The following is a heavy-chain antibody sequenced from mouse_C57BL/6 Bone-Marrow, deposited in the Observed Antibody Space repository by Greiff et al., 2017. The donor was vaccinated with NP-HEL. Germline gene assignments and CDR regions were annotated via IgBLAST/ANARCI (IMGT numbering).Heavy chain of an antibody. V-gene: IGHV1-81*01. J-gene: IGHJ4*01. Sequence: QVQLQQSGAELARPGASVKLSCKASGYTFTSYGISWVKQRTGQGLEWIGEIYPRSGNTYYNEKFKGKATLTADKSSSTAYMEIRSLTSEDSAVYFCASHYYGSSYDAMDYWGQGTSVTVSS. CDR1: GYTFTSYG. D-gene: IGHD1-1*01. CDR3: ASHYYGSSYDAMDY. CDR2: IYPRSGNT.